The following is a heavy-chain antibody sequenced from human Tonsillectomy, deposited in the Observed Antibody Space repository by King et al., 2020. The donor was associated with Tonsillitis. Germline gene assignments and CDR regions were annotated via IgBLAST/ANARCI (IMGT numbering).Heavy chain of an antibody. Sequence: VQLVESGGGLVQPGGSLRLSCAASVFTFSSYAMSWVRQAPGKGLEWGSAIIGSGGSTYYADSVKGRFTISRDNSKNTLYLQMNSLRAEDTAVYYCAKDVRVGGYYGSGSYADYWGQGTLVTVSS. CDR2: IIGSGGST. CDR1: VFTFSSYA. CDR3: AKDVRVGGYYGSGSYADY. V-gene: IGHV3-23*04. J-gene: IGHJ4*02. D-gene: IGHD3-10*01.